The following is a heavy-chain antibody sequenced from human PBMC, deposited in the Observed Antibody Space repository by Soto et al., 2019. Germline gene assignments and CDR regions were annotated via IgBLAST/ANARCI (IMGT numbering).Heavy chain of an antibody. D-gene: IGHD4-17*01. CDR3: ASAYDYGGNSGIDY. CDR2: IYYSGST. V-gene: IGHV4-30-4*01. CDR1: GGSISSGDFY. Sequence: SETLSLTCTVSGGSISSGDFYWSWIRQPPGKGLEWIGYIYYSGSTYYNPSLKSRVTISVDTSKNQFSLKLSSVTAADTAVYYCASAYDYGGNSGIDYWGQGTLVTVSS. J-gene: IGHJ4*02.